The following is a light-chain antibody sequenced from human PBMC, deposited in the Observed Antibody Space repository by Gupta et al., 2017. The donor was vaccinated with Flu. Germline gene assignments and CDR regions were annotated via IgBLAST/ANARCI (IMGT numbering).Light chain of an antibody. CDR3: QKNYGSPPDT. CDR2: GAS. V-gene: IGKV1-39*01. J-gene: IGKJ2*01. Sequence: SSLSASVGDTGTITCRASQTINTYLNWYQQIPGKAPKLLIYGASTLRSGVPSRFSGSGSGTEFTLTISSRQPEDFATYYCQKNYGSPPDTFGQGTKVEI. CDR1: QTINTY.